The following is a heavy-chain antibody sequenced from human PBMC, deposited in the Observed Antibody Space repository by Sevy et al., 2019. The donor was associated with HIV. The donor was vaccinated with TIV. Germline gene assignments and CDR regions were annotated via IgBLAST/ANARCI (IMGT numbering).Heavy chain of an antibody. Sequence: GSLRLSCAASGFTYSSYGMHWVRQAPGKGLEWVVTMKEDGSDKDYVDSVKGRFTISRDNAKNSLYLQMNSLRAEDTAVYYCVREGVGGYSYSLDCWGQGTLVTVSS. D-gene: IGHD5-18*01. CDR1: GFTYSSYG. J-gene: IGHJ4*02. V-gene: IGHV3-7*01. CDR3: VREGVGGYSYSLDC. CDR2: MKEDGSDK.